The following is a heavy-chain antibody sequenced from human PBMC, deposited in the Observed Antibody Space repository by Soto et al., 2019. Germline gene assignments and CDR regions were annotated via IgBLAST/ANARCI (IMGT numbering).Heavy chain of an antibody. D-gene: IGHD5-18*01. CDR1: GASIYNGGYF. Sequence: SETLSLTCSVSGASIYNGGYFWSWIRQSPGKGLEWIGHIHNSGSPYNNPSLKSRVTISADTSINQFSLALTSVTAADTAMYYCAKDSGYSYGAVFDYWGQGTLVTVSS. J-gene: IGHJ4*02. CDR3: AKDSGYSYGAVFDY. CDR2: IHNSGSP. V-gene: IGHV4-30-4*01.